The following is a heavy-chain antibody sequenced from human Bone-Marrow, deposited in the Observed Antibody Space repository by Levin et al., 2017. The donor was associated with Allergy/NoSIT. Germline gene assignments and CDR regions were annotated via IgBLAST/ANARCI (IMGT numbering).Heavy chain of an antibody. CDR1: GFTFGDFD. D-gene: IGHD6-19*01. V-gene: IGHV3-49*03. CDR3: TAVAGDY. CDR2: IKSKVYGGTT. Sequence: SCTASGFTFGDFDMTWFRQTPGKGLEWVGLIKSKVYGGTTDYAASVKGRFTMSRDDSKSIAYLQMNSLKNEDSGVYYCTAVAGDYWGQGTLVTVSS. J-gene: IGHJ4*02.